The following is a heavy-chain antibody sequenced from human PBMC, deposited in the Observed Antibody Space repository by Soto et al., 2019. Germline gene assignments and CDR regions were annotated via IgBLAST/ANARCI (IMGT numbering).Heavy chain of an antibody. Sequence: SETLSLTCTVSGGSVSSGSYYWSWIRQPPGKGLEWIGYIYYSGSTNYNPSLKSRVTISVDTSKNQFSLKLSSVTAADTAVYYCARRGYEYESSGYYPLFDYWGQGILVTVSS. CDR3: ARRGYEYESSGYYPLFDY. V-gene: IGHV4-61*01. J-gene: IGHJ4*02. D-gene: IGHD3-22*01. CDR2: IYYSGST. CDR1: GGSVSSGSYY.